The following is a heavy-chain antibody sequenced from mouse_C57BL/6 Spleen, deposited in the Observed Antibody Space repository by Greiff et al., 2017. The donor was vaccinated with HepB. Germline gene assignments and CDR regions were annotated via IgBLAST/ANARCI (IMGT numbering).Heavy chain of an antibody. J-gene: IGHJ4*01. CDR1: GFTFSDYY. CDR2: ISNGGGST. CDR3: ARRQFKDYAMDY. V-gene: IGHV5-12*01. Sequence: EVQVVESGGGLVQPGGSLKLSCAASGFTFSDYYMYWVRQTPEKRLEWVAYISNGGGSTYYPDTVKGRFTISRDNAKNTLYLQMSRLKSEDTAMYYCARRQFKDYAMDYWGQGTSVTVSS.